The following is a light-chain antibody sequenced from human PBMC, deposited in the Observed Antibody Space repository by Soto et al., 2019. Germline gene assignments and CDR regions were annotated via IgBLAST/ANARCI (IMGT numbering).Light chain of an antibody. CDR3: SSYTTTSTLLV. V-gene: IGLV2-14*01. Sequence: QSALTQPASVTGSPGQSITISCTGTSSDVGGYNYVSWYQQHPGKAPKLMIYDVSSRPSGVSNRFSGSKSGNTASLTISGLQAEDEADYYCSSYTTTSTLLVFGGVTKLTVL. J-gene: IGLJ3*02. CDR2: DVS. CDR1: SSDVGGYNY.